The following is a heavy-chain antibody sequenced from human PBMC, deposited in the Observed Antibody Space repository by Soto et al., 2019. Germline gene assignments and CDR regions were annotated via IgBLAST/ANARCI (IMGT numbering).Heavy chain of an antibody. Sequence: QVQLQEAGPGLVKPSQTLSLTCTVSGGSITSGDYYWSWVRQPPGTGLEWIGYITYSGSTYYNPSLKSRLTIAIDTSKHHFSPKLTSVTAADPAVYFCARGSDTDEGDYCGQGTLITASS. CDR2: ITYSGST. CDR1: GGSITSGDYY. V-gene: IGHV4-30-4*01. D-gene: IGHD3-3*01. CDR3: ARGSDTDEGDY. J-gene: IGHJ4*02.